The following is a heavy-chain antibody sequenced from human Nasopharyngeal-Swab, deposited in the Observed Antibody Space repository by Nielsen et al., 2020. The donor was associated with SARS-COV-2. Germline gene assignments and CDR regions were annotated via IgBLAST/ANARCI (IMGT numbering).Heavy chain of an antibody. V-gene: IGHV1-3*01. CDR1: GYTFTSYA. D-gene: IGHD3-3*01. J-gene: IGHJ5*02. Sequence: ASVKVSCKASGYTFTSYAMHWVRQAPGQRLEGMGGINAGNGNTKYSQKFHGRVTITRDTSASTAYMELSSLRSEDTAVYYCARDQRSGFLEWLPSHNWFDPWGQGTLVTVSS. CDR3: ARDQRSGFLEWLPSHNWFDP. CDR2: INAGNGNT.